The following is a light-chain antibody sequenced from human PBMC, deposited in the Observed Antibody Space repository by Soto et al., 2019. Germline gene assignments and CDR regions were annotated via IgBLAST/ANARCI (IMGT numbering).Light chain of an antibody. CDR3: CSYASSHTFV. V-gene: IGLV2-11*01. J-gene: IGLJ1*01. CDR1: SSDVGGYNY. CDR2: DVS. Sequence: QSVLTQPASLSGSPGQSITISCTGTSSDVGGYNYVSWYQQYPGKAPKIMIYDVSKRPSGVPDRFSGSKSDNTASLTISGLQAEDEADYYCCSYASSHTFVFGIGTKVTVL.